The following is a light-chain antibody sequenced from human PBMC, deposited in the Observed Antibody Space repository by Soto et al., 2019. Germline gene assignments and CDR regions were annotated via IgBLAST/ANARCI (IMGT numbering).Light chain of an antibody. V-gene: IGKV1-5*03. CDR3: QHYNSYSEA. Sequence: DIQMTQSPSTLSGSVGDRVTITCRASQTISSWLAWDQQKPGKAPKLLIYKASTLKSGVPSRFSGSGSGTEFTLTISSLQPDDFATYYCQHYNSYSEAFGQGPKVELK. J-gene: IGKJ1*01. CDR2: KAS. CDR1: QTISSW.